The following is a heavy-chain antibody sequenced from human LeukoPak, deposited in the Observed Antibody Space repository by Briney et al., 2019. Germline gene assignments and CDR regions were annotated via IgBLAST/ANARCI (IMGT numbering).Heavy chain of an antibody. CDR1: GFAFRSSG. CDR2: ISGGGAT. D-gene: IGHD2-21*01. J-gene: IGHJ4*02. Sequence: PGGSLRLSCAASGFAFRSSGMNWVRQVPGEGLEWVSSISGGGATYYSDSGEGRFTISRDNSKNTVYMQMNNLRVEDTAVYYCAKDPRYGGQSDHFDHWGQGTQVTVSS. CDR3: AKDPRYGGQSDHFDH. V-gene: IGHV3-23*01.